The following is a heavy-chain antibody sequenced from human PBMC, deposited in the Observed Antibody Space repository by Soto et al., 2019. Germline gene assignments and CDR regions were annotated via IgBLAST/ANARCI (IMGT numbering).Heavy chain of an antibody. CDR1: GFTFSMYG. J-gene: IGHJ3*02. V-gene: IGHV3-33*01. CDR2: VYYDGHNK. D-gene: IGHD2-2*01. Sequence: QVQLVESGGGVVQPGRSQRLSCAASGFTFSMYGMHWVRQAPGKGLEWMATVYYDGHNKYYADSVRGRFTISRDNSKNMVYVQMNSLRAEDTAVYYCARDPPSTLGSFDIWGRGTMVTVSS. CDR3: ARDPPSTLGSFDI.